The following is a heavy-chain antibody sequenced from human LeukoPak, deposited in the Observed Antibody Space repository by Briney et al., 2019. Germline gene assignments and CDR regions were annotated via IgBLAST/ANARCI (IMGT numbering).Heavy chain of an antibody. CDR3: AIIYDYGDYGAYYYYMDV. J-gene: IGHJ6*03. CDR1: GGTFSSYA. Sequence: GASVTVSCKASGGTFSSYAISWVRQAPGQGLEWMGGIIPIFGTANYAQKFQGRVTITTDESTSTAYMELSSLGSEDTAVYYCAIIYDYGDYGAYYYYMDVWGKGTTVTVSS. V-gene: IGHV1-69*05. D-gene: IGHD4-17*01. CDR2: IIPIFGTA.